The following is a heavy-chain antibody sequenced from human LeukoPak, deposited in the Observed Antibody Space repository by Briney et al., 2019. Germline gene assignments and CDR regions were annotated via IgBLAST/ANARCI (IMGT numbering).Heavy chain of an antibody. Sequence: GGSLSLSCAASGFTFSIYAMTGVREARGEGLEGVSAFSGGGVITYYAGSVKGRFTISRDNSKNTLYLQMNSLTAEDTAIYYCAKDRAIHLVPYYLVPDIWGQGTMVTVSS. D-gene: IGHD5-18*01. CDR1: GFTFSIYA. J-gene: IGHJ3*02. CDR3: AKDRAIHLVPYYLVPDI. CDR2: FSGGGVIT. V-gene: IGHV3-23*01.